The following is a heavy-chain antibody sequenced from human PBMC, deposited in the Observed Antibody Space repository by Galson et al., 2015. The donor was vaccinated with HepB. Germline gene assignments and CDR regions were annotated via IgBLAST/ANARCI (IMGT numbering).Heavy chain of an antibody. CDR2: IYPGDSDT. J-gene: IGHJ6*02. D-gene: IGHD2-2*01. Sequence: QSGAEVKKPGESLKISCRGSGYSFTSYWIGWVRQMPGKGLEWMGIIYPGDSDTRYSPSFQGQVTISADKSISTAYLQWSSLKASDTAMYYCARLGEYCSSTSCYLGQEVGTDYYYGMDVWGQGTTVTVSS. CDR3: ARLGEYCSSTSCYLGQEVGTDYYYGMDV. V-gene: IGHV5-51*01. CDR1: GYSFTSYW.